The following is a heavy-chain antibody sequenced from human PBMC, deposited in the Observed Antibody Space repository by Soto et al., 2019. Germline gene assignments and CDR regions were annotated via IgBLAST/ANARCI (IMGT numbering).Heavy chain of an antibody. CDR1: GYSFTNYG. D-gene: IGHD2-8*01. CDR2: ISGHTGNT. CDR3: ARDLYPLAYYFDY. V-gene: IGHV1-18*01. J-gene: IGHJ4*02. Sequence: ASVKVSCKASGYSFTNYGISWVRQAPGQGLEWMGWISGHTGNTNYAQRLQGRVTMTTETSTSTAYMELRSLRSDDTAVYYCARDLYPLAYYFDYWGQGTLVTVSS.